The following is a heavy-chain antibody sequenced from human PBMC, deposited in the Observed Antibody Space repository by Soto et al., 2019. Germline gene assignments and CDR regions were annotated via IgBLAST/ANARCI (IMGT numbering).Heavy chain of an antibody. CDR1: GFTFSSYA. CDR2: ISGSGGST. J-gene: IGHJ4*02. Sequence: EVQLLESGGGLVQPGGSLRLSCAASGFTFSSYAMSWVRQAPGKGLEWVSAISGSGGSTYYADSVKGRFTISRDNSKSTLYLQMNSLRAEDTAVYYCAKDPVMITFGGAHFDYWGQGTLVTVSS. V-gene: IGHV3-23*01. D-gene: IGHD3-16*01. CDR3: AKDPVMITFGGAHFDY.